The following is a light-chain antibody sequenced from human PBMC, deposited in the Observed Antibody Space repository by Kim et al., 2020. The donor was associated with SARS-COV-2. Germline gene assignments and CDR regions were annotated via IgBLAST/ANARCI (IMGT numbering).Light chain of an antibody. J-gene: IGLJ2*01. V-gene: IGLV3-1*01. CDR2: QNN. Sequence: SYELTQPPSVSVSPGQTASITCSGDKLGDKYACWYQQKPGQSPVLVIYQNNKRPSGIPERFSGSNYGNTATLTISGTQAMDEADYYCQAWDSSTAIFGGG. CDR1: KLGDKY. CDR3: QAWDSSTAI.